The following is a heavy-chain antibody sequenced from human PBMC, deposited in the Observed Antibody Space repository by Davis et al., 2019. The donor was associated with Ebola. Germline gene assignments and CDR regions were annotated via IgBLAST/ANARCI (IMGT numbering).Heavy chain of an antibody. V-gene: IGHV4-59*01. D-gene: IGHD3-16*01. Sequence: PSETLSLTCTVSGGSISSYYWSWIRQPPGKGLEWIGYIYYSGSTNYNPSLKSRVTISVDTSKNQFSLKLSSVTAADTAVYYCASGTAHWGYWGQRTLVTVSS. CDR1: GGSISSYY. CDR3: ASGTAHWGY. CDR2: IYYSGST. J-gene: IGHJ4*02.